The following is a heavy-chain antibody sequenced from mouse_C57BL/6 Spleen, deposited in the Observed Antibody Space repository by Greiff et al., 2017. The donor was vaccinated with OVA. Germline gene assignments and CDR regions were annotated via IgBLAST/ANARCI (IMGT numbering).Heavy chain of an antibody. CDR3: ARAPYGSSYEWYFDV. CDR2: INPSSGYT. Sequence: VKLMESGAELARPGASVKMSCKASGYTFTSYTMHWVKQRPGQGLEWIGYINPSSGYTKYNQKFKDKATLTADKSSSTAYMQLSSLTSEDSAVYYCARAPYGSSYEWYFDVWGTGTTVTVSS. V-gene: IGHV1-4*01. J-gene: IGHJ1*03. CDR1: GYTFTSYT. D-gene: IGHD1-1*01.